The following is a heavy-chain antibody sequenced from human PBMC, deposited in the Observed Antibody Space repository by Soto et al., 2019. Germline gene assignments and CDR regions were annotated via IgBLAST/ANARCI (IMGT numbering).Heavy chain of an antibody. CDR3: ATSVNTRFH. CDR1: GVSISSHDW. CDR2: SHQSGNT. V-gene: IGHV4-4*02. J-gene: IGHJ4*02. D-gene: IGHD2-2*01. Sequence: QVQLQESGPGLVKPSGTLSLTCAVSGVSISSHDWWTWVRQPPGKGLEWIGESHQSGNTNYNSSLESRVTISVDNSKNQFTLRLSSVTVADTAVYYCATSVNTRFHWGQGTLVTVSS.